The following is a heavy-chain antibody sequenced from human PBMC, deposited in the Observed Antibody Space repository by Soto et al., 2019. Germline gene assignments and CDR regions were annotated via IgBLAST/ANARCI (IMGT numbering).Heavy chain of an antibody. V-gene: IGHV3-21*04. CDR2: ISSSSSYT. CDR3: AKDRSGYYEYYYYYGMDV. CDR1: GFTFSSYS. D-gene: IGHD3-3*01. Sequence: PGGSLRLSCAASGFTFSSYSMNWVRQAPGKGLEWVSSISSSSSYTYYADSVKGRFTISRDNSKNTLYLQMNSLRAEDTAVYYCAKDRSGYYEYYYYYGMDVWGQGTTVTVS. J-gene: IGHJ6*02.